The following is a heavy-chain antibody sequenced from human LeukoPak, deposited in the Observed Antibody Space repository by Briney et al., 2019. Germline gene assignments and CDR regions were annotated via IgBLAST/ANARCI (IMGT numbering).Heavy chain of an antibody. CDR3: ARGGYDFVYYYYGMDV. CDR1: GYTFTGYY. Sequence: ASVKVSCKASGYTFTGYYMHWVRQAPGQGLEWMGRINPNSGGTNYAQKFQGKVTMTRDTSISTAYMELSRLRSDDTAVYYCARGGYDFVYYYYGMDVWGQGTTVTVSS. D-gene: IGHD3-3*01. CDR2: INPNSGGT. J-gene: IGHJ6*02. V-gene: IGHV1-2*06.